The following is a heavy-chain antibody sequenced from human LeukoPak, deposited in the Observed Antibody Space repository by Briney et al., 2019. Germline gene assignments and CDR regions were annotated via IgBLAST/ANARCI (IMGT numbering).Heavy chain of an antibody. CDR3: AKDRHWGAYDI. Sequence: PGGSLRLSCAASGFTFSSHGMNWVRQAPGRGLEWVSGISGSGGTTYYADSVKGRITISRDNSKNTLYLQMNSLRADDTAVYYCAKDRHWGAYDIWGQGTMVTVSS. J-gene: IGHJ3*02. CDR1: GFTFSSHG. D-gene: IGHD7-27*01. CDR2: ISGSGGTT. V-gene: IGHV3-23*01.